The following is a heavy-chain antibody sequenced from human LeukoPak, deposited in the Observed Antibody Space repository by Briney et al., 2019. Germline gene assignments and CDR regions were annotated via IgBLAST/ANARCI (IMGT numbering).Heavy chain of an antibody. CDR3: ARRGQRWLQSP. CDR1: GGSFSGYY. CDR2: INHSGST. V-gene: IGHV4-34*01. Sequence: PSETLSLTCAVYGGSFSGYYWSWIRQPPGKGLEWIGEINHSGSTNYNPSLKSRVTISVDTSKKQFSLKLSSVTAADTAVYYCARRGQRWLQSPWGQGTLVTVSS. J-gene: IGHJ5*02. D-gene: IGHD5-24*01.